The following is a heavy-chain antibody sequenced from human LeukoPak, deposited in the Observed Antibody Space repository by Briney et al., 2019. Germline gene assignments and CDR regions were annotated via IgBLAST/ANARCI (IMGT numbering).Heavy chain of an antibody. J-gene: IGHJ3*02. CDR3: ARVLAGSAFDI. CDR1: GFTVSSNY. D-gene: IGHD1-1*01. V-gene: IGHV3-53*01. CDR2: IYTGGTI. Sequence: GSLRLSCAASGFTVSSNYMSWVRQAPGKGLEWVSIIYTGGTIYYADSVKGRFTISRDISKNMVYLQMNSLRAEDTAVYYCARVLAGSAFDIWGQGTMVTVSS.